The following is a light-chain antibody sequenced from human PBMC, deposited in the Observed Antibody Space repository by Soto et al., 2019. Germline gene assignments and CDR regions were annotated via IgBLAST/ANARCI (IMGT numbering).Light chain of an antibody. CDR3: QQYNNWPPLT. Sequence: EVVMTQSPATLSVSPGERATLSCRASQSVSNNLAWYQQKPGQAPRLLIYGASTRAPGITARFSGSGSGTEFILTISSLQSEDFAVYYCQQYNNWPPLTFGGGTKVEIK. J-gene: IGKJ4*01. CDR2: GAS. CDR1: QSVSNN. V-gene: IGKV3-15*01.